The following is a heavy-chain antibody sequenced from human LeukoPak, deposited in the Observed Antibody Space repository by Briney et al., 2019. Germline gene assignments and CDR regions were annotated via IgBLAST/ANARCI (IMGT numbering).Heavy chain of an antibody. CDR1: GGSISSSNW. J-gene: IGHJ3*02. V-gene: IGHV4-4*02. D-gene: IGHD3-22*01. Sequence: SGTLSLTCAVSGGSISSSNWWSWVRQPPGKGLEWIGYIYYSGSTYYNPSLKSRVTISVDTSKNQFSLKLSSVTAADTAVYYCARDLSGYYATGAFDIWGQGTMVTVSS. CDR2: IYYSGST. CDR3: ARDLSGYYATGAFDI.